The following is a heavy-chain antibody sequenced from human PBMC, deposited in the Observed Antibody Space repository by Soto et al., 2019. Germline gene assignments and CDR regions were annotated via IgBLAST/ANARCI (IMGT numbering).Heavy chain of an antibody. CDR3: ARAAVKLGATLFDS. D-gene: IGHD1-26*01. J-gene: IGHJ4*02. CDR2: INHSGFT. V-gene: IGHV4-34*01. Sequence: SETLSLTCAVSGRSLRGHYWSWIRQSPEKGLEWIGEINHSGFTNYNPTLKSRVTISRDASKNQFSLRLSSMTAADSAVYFCARAAVKLGATLFDSWGQGTLVTVSS. CDR1: GRSLRGHY.